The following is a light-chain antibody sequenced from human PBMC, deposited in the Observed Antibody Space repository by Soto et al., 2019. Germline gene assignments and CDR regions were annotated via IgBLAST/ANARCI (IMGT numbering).Light chain of an antibody. CDR1: LSVTSNF. CDR2: DAS. V-gene: IGKV3-20*01. CDR3: QQYGSSVWT. Sequence: EIVLTQSPGTLSLSPGERATLSCRASLSVTSNFIAWYQQKPGQAPRLLLYDASNRATGIPDRFSGSGSATDFSLTISRLEPEDLAVYSCQQYGSSVWTFGQGTKVEIK. J-gene: IGKJ1*01.